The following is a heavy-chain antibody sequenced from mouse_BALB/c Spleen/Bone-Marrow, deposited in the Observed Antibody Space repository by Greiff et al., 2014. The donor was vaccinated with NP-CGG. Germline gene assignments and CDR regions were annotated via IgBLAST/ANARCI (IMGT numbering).Heavy chain of an antibody. CDR2: IDPANGNT. Sequence: VQLQQSGAEPVKPGASVKLSCTASGFNIKDTYMHWVKQRPEQGLEWIGRIDPANGNTKYDPKFQGKATITADTSSNTAYLQLSSLTSEDTAVYDCVRCHCYYVGYYFDNWGQGTTLTVSS. CDR3: VRCHCYYVGYYFDN. V-gene: IGHV14-3*02. CDR1: GFNIKDTY. D-gene: IGHD1-1*01. J-gene: IGHJ2*01.